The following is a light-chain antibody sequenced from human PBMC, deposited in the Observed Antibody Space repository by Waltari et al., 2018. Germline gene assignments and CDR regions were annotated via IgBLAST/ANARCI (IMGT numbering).Light chain of an antibody. CDR3: AAWDDSLNGLNWV. V-gene: IGLV1-44*01. CDR2: NNS. Sequence: QSVLTQPPSASGTPGQRVTISCSGSSSNIGSHTVNWYQHLPGTAPKLLIYNNSQRPSGVPDRFSGSKSGTSASLAISGLKSEDEADYYCAAWDDSLNGLNWVFGGGTKVTVL. CDR1: SSNIGSHT. J-gene: IGLJ3*02.